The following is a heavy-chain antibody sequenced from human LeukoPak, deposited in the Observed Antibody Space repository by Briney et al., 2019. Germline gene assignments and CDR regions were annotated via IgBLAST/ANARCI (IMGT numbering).Heavy chain of an antibody. D-gene: IGHD4-17*01. Sequence: ASVKVSCKASGYTFTSYGISWVRQAPGQGLEWMGWINPNSGGTNYAQKFQGRVTMTRDTSISTAYMELSRLRSDDTAVYYCARVNDYGYFDYWGQGTLVTVSS. CDR3: ARVNDYGYFDY. V-gene: IGHV1-2*02. CDR2: INPNSGGT. CDR1: GYTFTSYG. J-gene: IGHJ4*02.